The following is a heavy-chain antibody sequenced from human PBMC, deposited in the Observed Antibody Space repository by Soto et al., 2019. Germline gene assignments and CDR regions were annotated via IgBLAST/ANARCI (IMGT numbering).Heavy chain of an antibody. D-gene: IGHD2-15*01. CDR1: GYSFTSYW. CDR2: IYPGDSDT. CDR3: ARHEYGGNLYYGMDV. V-gene: IGHV5-51*01. J-gene: IGHJ6*02. Sequence: GESLKISCKGSGYSFTSYWIGWVRQMPGKGLEWMGIIYPGDSDTRYSPSFQGQVTISADKSISTAYLQWSSLKASDTAMYYCARHEYGGNLYYGMDVWGQGTTVTVSS.